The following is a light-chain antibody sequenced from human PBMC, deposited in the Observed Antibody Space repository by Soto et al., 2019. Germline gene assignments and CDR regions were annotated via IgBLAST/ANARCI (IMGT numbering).Light chain of an antibody. Sequence: DIQMTQSPSTLCASVGDRVNISCRASQAVGNWLAWHQQKPGRAPKVLVYKASTLQNGVPSRFSGSGSGTEFTLTISSLQPDDVATYSCHQYARYPWTFGQGTKVEIK. CDR1: QAVGNW. CDR3: HQYARYPWT. J-gene: IGKJ1*01. CDR2: KAS. V-gene: IGKV1-5*03.